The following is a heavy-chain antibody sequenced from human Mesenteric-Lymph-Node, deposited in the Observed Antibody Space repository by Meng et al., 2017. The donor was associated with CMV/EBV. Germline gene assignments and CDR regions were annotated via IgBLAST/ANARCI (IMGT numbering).Heavy chain of an antibody. J-gene: IGHJ4*02. CDR3: ARGGKLWFGEGDFDY. CDR1: GGSFSGYS. Sequence: YGGSFSGYSWSWIRQPPGKGLEWIGEINHSGSTNYNPSLKSRVTISVDTSKNQFSLKLSSVTAADTAVYYCARGGKLWFGEGDFDYWGQGTLVTVSS. D-gene: IGHD3-10*01. CDR2: INHSGST. V-gene: IGHV4-34*01.